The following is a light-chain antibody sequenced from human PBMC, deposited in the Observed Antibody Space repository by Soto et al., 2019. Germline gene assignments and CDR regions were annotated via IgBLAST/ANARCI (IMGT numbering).Light chain of an antibody. J-gene: IGKJ4*01. CDR3: MQALQTPLT. V-gene: IGKV1-5*03. CDR2: KAS. Sequence: DIQMTQSPSTLSASVRDRVTITCRASQTISSWLAWFQQRPGRAPKFLIYKASSLKNGVPLRFSGSGSGTDFTLKISRVGAEDVGVYYCMQALQTPLTFGGGTKVDIK. CDR1: QTISSW.